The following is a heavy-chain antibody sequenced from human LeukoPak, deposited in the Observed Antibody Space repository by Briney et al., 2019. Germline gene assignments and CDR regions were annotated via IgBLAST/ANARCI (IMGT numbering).Heavy chain of an antibody. CDR3: VGGYDPHY. CDR2: INSDGSDT. D-gene: IGHD2-15*01. Sequence: PGGSLRLSCAASGFTFSNFWMHWVRQAPGKGLVWASRINSDGSDTSYADSVKGRLTVSRDNAKNTLYLQMNSLRAEDTAIYYCVGGYDPHYWGQGTLVTVSS. V-gene: IGHV3-74*01. J-gene: IGHJ4*02. CDR1: GFTFSNFW.